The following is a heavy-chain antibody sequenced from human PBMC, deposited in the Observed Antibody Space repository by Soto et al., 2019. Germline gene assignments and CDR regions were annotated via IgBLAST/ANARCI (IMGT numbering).Heavy chain of an antibody. Sequence: EVQLLESGGGLVQPGGSLRLSCAASGFTFSSYAMRWVRQAPGKGLEWVSAISGSGGSTYYADSVKGRFTISRDNSKNTLYLQMNSLRADDTAVYYFARRPTGSYYAYWGQGTLVTVSS. D-gene: IGHD1-26*01. J-gene: IGHJ4*02. V-gene: IGHV3-23*01. CDR2: ISGSGGST. CDR3: ARRPTGSYYAY. CDR1: GFTFSSYA.